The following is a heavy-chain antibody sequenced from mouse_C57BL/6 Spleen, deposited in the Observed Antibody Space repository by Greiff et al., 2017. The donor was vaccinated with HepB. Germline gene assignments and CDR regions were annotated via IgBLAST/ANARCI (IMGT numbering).Heavy chain of an antibody. Sequence: EVKLVESGPGLVKPSQSLSLTCSVTGYSITSGYYWNWIRQFPGNKLEWMGYISYDGSNNYNPSLKNRISITRDTSKNQFFLKLNSVTTEDTATYYCARSTGNFFLDYWGQGTTLTVSS. J-gene: IGHJ2*01. V-gene: IGHV3-6*01. D-gene: IGHD2-1*01. CDR1: GYSITSGYY. CDR3: ARSTGNFFLDY. CDR2: ISYDGSN.